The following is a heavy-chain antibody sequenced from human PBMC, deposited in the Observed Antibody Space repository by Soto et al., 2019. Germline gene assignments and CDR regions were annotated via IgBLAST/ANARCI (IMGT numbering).Heavy chain of an antibody. CDR2: ISGSGDST. Sequence: GGSLRLSCAASGFTFSTYAMSWVRQAPGKGLEWVSAISGSGDSTYYADSVKGRFTISRDNSKNTLYLQMNSLRAEDTAVYYCAKGTVPAAIRSDYFDYWGQGTLVTVSS. D-gene: IGHD2-2*02. V-gene: IGHV3-23*01. J-gene: IGHJ4*02. CDR1: GFTFSTYA. CDR3: AKGTVPAAIRSDYFDY.